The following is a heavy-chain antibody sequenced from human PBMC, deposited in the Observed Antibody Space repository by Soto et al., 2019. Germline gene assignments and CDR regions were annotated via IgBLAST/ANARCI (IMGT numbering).Heavy chain of an antibody. Sequence: ASVKVSCKASGNTVPNYAIHWVRQAPGQMLEWMGWINGGNGNTYYSEHFQGRVTFTRDTSAGTVYMQLSSLTSEDTAVYYCAREIVVVIGGSYYYYGMDVWGQGTTVTVSS. J-gene: IGHJ6*02. V-gene: IGHV1-3*01. CDR3: AREIVVVIGGSYYYYGMDV. CDR1: GNTVPNYA. CDR2: INGGNGNT. D-gene: IGHD2-15*01.